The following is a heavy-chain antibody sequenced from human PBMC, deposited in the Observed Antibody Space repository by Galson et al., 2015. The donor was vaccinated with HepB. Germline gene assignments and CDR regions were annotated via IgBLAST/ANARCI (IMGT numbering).Heavy chain of an antibody. V-gene: IGHV1-46*01. CDR2: INSSGGST. J-gene: IGHJ6*03. Sequence: SVKVSCKASGYTFTSYYMHWVRQAPGQGLEWMGIINSSGGSTSYAQKFQGRVTMTRDTSTSTVYMELSSLRSEDTAVYYCARDPLRISPLVYYYYMDVWGKGTTVTVSS. CDR1: GYTFTSYY. CDR3: ARDPLRISPLVYYYYMDV. D-gene: IGHD2/OR15-2a*01.